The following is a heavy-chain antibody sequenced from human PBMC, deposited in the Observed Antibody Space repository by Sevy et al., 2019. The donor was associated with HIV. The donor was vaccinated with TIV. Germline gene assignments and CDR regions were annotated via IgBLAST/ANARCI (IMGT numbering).Heavy chain of an antibody. V-gene: IGHV3-30*04. CDR3: AREPAIIY. D-gene: IGHD3-9*01. Sequence: GGSLRLSCAASGFTFSSYAMHWVRQAPGKGLEWVAVISYDGSNKYYADSVKGRFTISRDNYKNTLYLQMNSLRAEDTAVYYCAREPAIIYWGQGTLVTVSS. J-gene: IGHJ4*02. CDR2: ISYDGSNK. CDR1: GFTFSSYA.